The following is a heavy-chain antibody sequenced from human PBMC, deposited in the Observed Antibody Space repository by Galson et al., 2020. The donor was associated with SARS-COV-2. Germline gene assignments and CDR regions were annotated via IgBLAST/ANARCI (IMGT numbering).Heavy chain of an antibody. CDR2: MYGTGTT. V-gene: IGHV3-66*01. J-gene: IGHJ4*02. CDR3: ARGGLPNS. Sequence: TGGSLRLSCAASGFTLTNNYTTCVRQAPGKGLEWVSVMYGTGTTYHADTVKGRFTIARDNSKNMLYLEMNSLSAEDTAVYDCARGGLPNSWGQGTLVTVSS. CDR1: GFTLTNNY.